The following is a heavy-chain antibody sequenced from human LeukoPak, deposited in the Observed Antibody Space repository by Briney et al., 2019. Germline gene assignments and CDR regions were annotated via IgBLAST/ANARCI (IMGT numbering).Heavy chain of an antibody. CDR2: IYHGGTT. CDR1: GDPLSTYT. Sequence: SETLSLTCSVSGDPLSTYTWSWVRQSPGKGLEWIGYIYHGGTTNYSPSLKSRATISAHTARNQFSLRLLSVTAADTAIYYCARDTSVGSGLQYWGQGTLVSVSS. D-gene: IGHD2-2*02. J-gene: IGHJ4*02. CDR3: ARDTSVGSGLQY. V-gene: IGHV4-59*01.